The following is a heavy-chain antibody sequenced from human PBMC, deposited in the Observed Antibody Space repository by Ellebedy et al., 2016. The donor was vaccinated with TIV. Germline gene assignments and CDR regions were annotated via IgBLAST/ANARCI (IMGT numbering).Heavy chain of an antibody. D-gene: IGHD1-7*01. J-gene: IGHJ5*02. CDR3: AKNSGTLTGGWFDR. V-gene: IGHV4-4*02. CDR1: GGSISSSNW. CDR2: IYYSGST. Sequence: SETLSLTXAVSGGSISSSNWWSWVRQPPGKGLEWIGEIYYSGSTSYNPSLKSRVTMSIDTSKNQFSLNLSSVTAVDTAVYYCAKNSGTLTGGWFDRWGQGSLVTVSS.